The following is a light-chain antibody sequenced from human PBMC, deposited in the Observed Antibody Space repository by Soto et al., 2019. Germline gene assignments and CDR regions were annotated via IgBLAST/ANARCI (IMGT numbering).Light chain of an antibody. CDR2: DAS. CDR3: QQYNTYWT. V-gene: IGKV1-5*01. CDR1: QNINTW. Sequence: DIQMTQSPSTLSASVGDRVTITCRASQNINTWLAWYQQKPGKAPQVLIYDASTLQSGVPSRFSGSGSGTEFTLTISSLKPDDFATYYCQQYNTYWTFGQGTKVDI. J-gene: IGKJ1*01.